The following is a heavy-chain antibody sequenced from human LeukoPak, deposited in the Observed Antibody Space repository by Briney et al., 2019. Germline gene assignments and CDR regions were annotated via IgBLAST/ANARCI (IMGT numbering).Heavy chain of an antibody. V-gene: IGHV4-61*02. J-gene: IGHJ2*01. CDR1: NGSISSDTYF. CDR2: MSSSGIS. D-gene: IGHD6-13*01. Sequence: SQTLSLTCTVSNGSISSDTYFWSWIRQPAGKGLEWIGRMSSSGISTYSPSLKSRVTISIDTSRNQFSMNLNSVTAADTAVYYCARVSSSWYQDWYFDRWGRGTLVTVSS. CDR3: ARVSSSWYQDWYFDR.